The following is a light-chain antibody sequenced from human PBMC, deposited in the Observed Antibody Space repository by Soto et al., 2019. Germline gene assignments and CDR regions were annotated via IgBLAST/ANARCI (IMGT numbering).Light chain of an antibody. CDR1: SSKLVAPYD. J-gene: IGLJ1*01. CDR3: KSYDSSPSGYV. CDR2: GNN. V-gene: IGLV1-40*01. Sequence: SFLTHPPSFSGSRGHTCIISWSGSSSKLVAPYDVNWFRQLPGTVPRLLIYGNNNRPSGVPDRFSGSKSGTSASLAITGIQAEDEADYYCKSYDSSPSGYVLGNAPKVNVL.